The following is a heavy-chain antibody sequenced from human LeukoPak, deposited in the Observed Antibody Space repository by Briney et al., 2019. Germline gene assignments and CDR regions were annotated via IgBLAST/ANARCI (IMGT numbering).Heavy chain of an antibody. V-gene: IGHV1-69*13. J-gene: IGHJ4*02. Sequence: GASVKVSCKASGGTFSSYAISWVRQAPGQGLEWMGGIIPIFGTANYAQKFQGRVTITADESTSTAYMELSSLRSEDTAVYYCARDQATYYYDSSGYGPFDYWGQGTLVTVSS. CDR3: ARDQATYYYDSSGYGPFDY. CDR1: GGTFSSYA. CDR2: IIPIFGTA. D-gene: IGHD3-22*01.